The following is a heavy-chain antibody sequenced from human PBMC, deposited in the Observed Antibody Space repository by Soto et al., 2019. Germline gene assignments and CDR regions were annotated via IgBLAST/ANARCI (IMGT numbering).Heavy chain of an antibody. CDR3: AREGPLSGDAFDI. J-gene: IGHJ3*02. CDR2: VSHSGST. D-gene: IGHD3-16*01. Sequence: PSETLSLTCTVSGGSIISHLWSWIRQPPGKGLEWIGYVSHSGSTTHNPSLKSRVTISLGTSKNQVSLQLRSVTAADTAVYYCAREGPLSGDAFDIWGRGTKVTVSS. V-gene: IGHV4-59*11. CDR1: GGSIISHL.